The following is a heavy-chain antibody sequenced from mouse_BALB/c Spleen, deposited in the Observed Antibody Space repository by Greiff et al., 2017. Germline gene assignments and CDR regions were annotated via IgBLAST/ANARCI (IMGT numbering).Heavy chain of an antibody. CDR3: ARWDGNYLAY. CDR2: ISYDGSN. Sequence: EVQLVESGPGLVKPSQSLSLTCSVTGYSITSGYYWNWIRQFPGNKLEWMGYISYDGSNNYNPSLKSRISITRDTSKNQFFLQLNSVTTEDTATYYCARWDGNYLAYWGQGTLVTVSA. V-gene: IGHV3-6*01. J-gene: IGHJ3*01. D-gene: IGHD2-1*01. CDR1: GYSITSGYY.